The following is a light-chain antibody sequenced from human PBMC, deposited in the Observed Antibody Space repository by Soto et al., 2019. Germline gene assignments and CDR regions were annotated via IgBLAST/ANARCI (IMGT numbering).Light chain of an antibody. V-gene: IGKV3-20*01. Sequence: EIVLTQSPGTLSLYPGERATLYCRASQSVSSSYLAWYQQKPGQAPRLLIYGASSRATGIPDRFSGSGSGTDFTLTISRLEPEDFAVYYCQQYGSSPLITFGQGTRLEIK. J-gene: IGKJ5*01. CDR2: GAS. CDR3: QQYGSSPLIT. CDR1: QSVSSSY.